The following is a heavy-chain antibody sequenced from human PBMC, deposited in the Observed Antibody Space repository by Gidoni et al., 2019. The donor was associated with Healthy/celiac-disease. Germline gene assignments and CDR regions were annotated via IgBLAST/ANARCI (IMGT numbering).Heavy chain of an antibody. D-gene: IGHD6-19*01. CDR3: ARSSGIAVAGYSDY. J-gene: IGHJ4*02. CDR1: GFTSRSYS. V-gene: IGHV3-21*01. Sequence: EVQLVESGGGQVKPGGSLKLSCAASGFTSRSYSLNWVRQAPGKGLEWVSSISSSRSYIYYADSGKGRFTISRDNAKNSLYLQMNSLRAEDTAVYYCARSSGIAVAGYSDYWGQGTLVTVSS. CDR2: ISSSRSYI.